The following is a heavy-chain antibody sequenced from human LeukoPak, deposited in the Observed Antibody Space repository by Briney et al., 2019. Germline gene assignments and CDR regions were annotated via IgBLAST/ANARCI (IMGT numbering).Heavy chain of an antibody. D-gene: IGHD6-13*01. CDR1: GYTFTGYY. V-gene: IGHV1-2*02. J-gene: IGHJ4*02. CDR2: INPGSGDT. Sequence: VASVKVSCKASGYTFTGYYIHWVRQAPGQGLEWMGWINPGSGDTNYAQRFQGRATMTRDTSISTAYMEKRRLTSDDTAVYYCASGAYSSSWFDYWGQGTLVTVSS. CDR3: ASGAYSSSWFDY.